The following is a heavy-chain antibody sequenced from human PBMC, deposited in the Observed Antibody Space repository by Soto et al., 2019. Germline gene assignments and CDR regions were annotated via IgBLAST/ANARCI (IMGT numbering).Heavy chain of an antibody. V-gene: IGHV1-69*06. Sequence: QVQLVQSGAEVKKPGSSVKVSCKASGGTFSSYAISWVRQAPGQGLEWMGGIIPIFGTANYAQKFQGRVTITADKSTSTAYLERMSLRSEDTAVYYFARGDRTVSLSWSHDYWGQGTLVTVSS. CDR1: GGTFSSYA. CDR2: IIPIFGTA. D-gene: IGHD1-26*01. J-gene: IGHJ4*02. CDR3: ARGDRTVSLSWSHDY.